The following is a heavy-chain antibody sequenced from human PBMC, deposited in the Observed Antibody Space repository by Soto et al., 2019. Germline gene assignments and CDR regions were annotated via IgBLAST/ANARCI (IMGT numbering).Heavy chain of an antibody. D-gene: IGHD3-10*01. Sequence: PWWSLRLSCAASVFTFSTYAMSWFRQAPGKGLVWVSAISGSGGSTFYADSVKGRFTISRDNSMNTLYLQMNSLRTEDTAVYYCAHPRGFGVFDAYDIWGQGTMVTVSS. J-gene: IGHJ3*02. V-gene: IGHV3-23*01. CDR3: AHPRGFGVFDAYDI. CDR2: ISGSGGST. CDR1: VFTFSTYA.